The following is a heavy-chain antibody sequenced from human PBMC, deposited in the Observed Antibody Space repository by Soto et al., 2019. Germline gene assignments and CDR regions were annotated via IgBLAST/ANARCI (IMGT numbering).Heavy chain of an antibody. D-gene: IGHD5-12*01. CDR3: ARGGDVNYYHGMDV. V-gene: IGHV1-18*01. Sequence: QVQLVQSGGEVKKPGASVKLSCTASGYTFTSYGISWVRQAPGQGLEWMGWISAYNGKTNYAQNVQGRVTMTTDTSTRTAYMDLRILRYDDTAVYYCARGGDVNYYHGMDVWGQGTTVTVSS. CDR1: GYTFTSYG. J-gene: IGHJ6*02. CDR2: ISAYNGKT.